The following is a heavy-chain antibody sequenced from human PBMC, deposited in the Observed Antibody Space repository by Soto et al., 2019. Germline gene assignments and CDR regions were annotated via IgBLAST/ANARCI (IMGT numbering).Heavy chain of an antibody. CDR2: ISAYNGKT. CDR1: GYTFTSYG. J-gene: IGHJ4*02. V-gene: IGHV1-18*04. Sequence: QVQLVQSGAEVKKPGASVKVSCKASGYTFTSYGISWVRQAPGQGLEWMGWISAYNGKTNYAQKLQGRVTMTTDTSTSTAYMELRSLTSDDTAVYYCARDMISMGRGVMGYWGQGTLVTVSS. D-gene: IGHD3-10*01. CDR3: ARDMISMGRGVMGY.